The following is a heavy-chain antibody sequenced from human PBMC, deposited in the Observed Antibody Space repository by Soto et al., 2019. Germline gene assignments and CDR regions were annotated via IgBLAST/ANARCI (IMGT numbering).Heavy chain of an antibody. CDR1: GYTFTSYA. Sequence: QVQLVQSGAEEKKPGASVKVSCKDSGYTFTSYAMHWVRQATGQRLEWMGWINAGNGNTKYSQKFQGRVTITRDTSASTAYMELSSLRSEDTAVYYCARSIVVVTALDYWCQGTLVTVSS. V-gene: IGHV1-3*05. CDR3: ARSIVVVTALDY. J-gene: IGHJ4*02. CDR2: INAGNGNT. D-gene: IGHD2-21*02.